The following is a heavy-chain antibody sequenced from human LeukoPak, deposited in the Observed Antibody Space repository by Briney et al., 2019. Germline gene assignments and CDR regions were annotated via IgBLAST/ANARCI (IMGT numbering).Heavy chain of an antibody. CDR2: IYYSGST. J-gene: IGHJ4*02. D-gene: IGHD2-15*01. CDR1: GGSISSYY. CDR3: ARGLIGYCSGGSCYRGYFDY. Sequence: SETLSLTCTVSGGSISSYYWSWIRQPPGKGLEWIGYIYYSGSTNYNPSLKSRVTISVDTSKNQFSLKLSSVTAADTAVYYCARGLIGYCSGGSCYRGYFDYWGQGTLVTVSP. V-gene: IGHV4-59*01.